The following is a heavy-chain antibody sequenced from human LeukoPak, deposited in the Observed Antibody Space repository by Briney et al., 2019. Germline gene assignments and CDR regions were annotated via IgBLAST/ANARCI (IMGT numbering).Heavy chain of an antibody. CDR2: IIPILGIA. J-gene: IGHJ6*02. CDR1: GGTFSSYA. Sequence: SVKVSCKASGGTFSSYAISWVRQAPGQGLEWMGRIIPILGIANYAQKFQGRVTITADKSTSTAYMELSSLRSEDTAVYYCARGEYCSSTSCYTLYYYGMDVWGQGTTVTVSS. CDR3: ARGEYCSSTSCYTLYYYGMDV. V-gene: IGHV1-69*04. D-gene: IGHD2-2*02.